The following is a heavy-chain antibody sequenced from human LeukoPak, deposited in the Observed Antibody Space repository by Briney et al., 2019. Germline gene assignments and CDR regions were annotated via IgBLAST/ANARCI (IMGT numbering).Heavy chain of an antibody. Sequence: AGGSLRLSCAGSGFSVSSNYMNWVRQAPGKGLEWVSVIYSGGSTYHAESVKGRFTISRDNSKNTLYLQMNSLRVEDTAVYYCARFYGSGSYNYFDDWGQETLVTVSS. J-gene: IGHJ4*02. CDR2: IYSGGST. CDR3: ARFYGSGSYNYFDD. CDR1: GFSVSSNY. V-gene: IGHV3-66*01. D-gene: IGHD3-10*01.